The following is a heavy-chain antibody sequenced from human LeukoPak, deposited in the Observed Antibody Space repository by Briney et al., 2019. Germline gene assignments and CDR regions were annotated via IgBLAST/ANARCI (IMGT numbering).Heavy chain of an antibody. CDR1: GFTFSSYW. CDR3: ARRSGGFGELLWFDY. D-gene: IGHD3-10*01. J-gene: IGHJ4*02. Sequence: GGSLRLSCAASGFTFSSYWMHWVRQAPGKGLVWVSRINSDGSSTSYADSVKGRFTISRDNAKNTLYLQMNSLRAEDTAVYYCARRSGGFGELLWFDYWGQGTLVTVSS. CDR2: INSDGSST. V-gene: IGHV3-74*01.